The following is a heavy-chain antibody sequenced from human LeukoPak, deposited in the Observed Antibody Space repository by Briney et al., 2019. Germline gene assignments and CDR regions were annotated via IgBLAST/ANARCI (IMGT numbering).Heavy chain of an antibody. V-gene: IGHV1-2*02. J-gene: IGHJ5*02. CDR3: ARSRPKFDP. Sequence: SVKVSCKASGYTFTGYYIHWVRLAPGQGLEWMGWIDSYSGDTDYAQNFQGRLTLTRDRSISTAYMELSRLTSDDTAIYYCARSRPKFDPWGQGTLVTVP. CDR1: GYTFTGYY. CDR2: IDSYSGDT.